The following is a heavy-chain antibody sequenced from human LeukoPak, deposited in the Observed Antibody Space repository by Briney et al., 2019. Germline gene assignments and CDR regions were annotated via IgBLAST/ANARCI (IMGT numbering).Heavy chain of an antibody. V-gene: IGHV4-30-4*01. D-gene: IGHD2-15*01. CDR2: IYYSGST. Sequence: PSETLSLTCTVSGGSISSGDYYWSWIRQPPGKGLEWIGYIYYSGSTYYNPSLKSRVTISVDTSKNQFSLKLSSVTAVDTAVYYCASNIGPLVAALNWFDPWGQGTLVTVSS. J-gene: IGHJ5*02. CDR1: GGSISSGDYY. CDR3: ASNIGPLVAALNWFDP.